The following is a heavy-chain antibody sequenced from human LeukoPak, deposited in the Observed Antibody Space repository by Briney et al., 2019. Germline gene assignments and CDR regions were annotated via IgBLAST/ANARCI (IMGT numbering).Heavy chain of an antibody. Sequence: GGSLRLSCAASGFTFSSYAMSWVRQAPGKGLEWVSVIYSGGSTYYADSVKGRFTISRDNSKNTLYLQMNSLRAEDTAVYYCARDSVGSYGYDYWGQGTLVTVSS. V-gene: IGHV3-53*01. CDR2: IYSGGST. CDR1: GFTFSSYA. D-gene: IGHD5-18*01. CDR3: ARDSVGSYGYDY. J-gene: IGHJ4*02.